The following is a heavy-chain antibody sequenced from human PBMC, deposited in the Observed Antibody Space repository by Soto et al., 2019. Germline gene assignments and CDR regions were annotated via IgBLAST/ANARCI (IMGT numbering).Heavy chain of an antibody. CDR2: ISSSSSTI. CDR3: ARDNLLYYDYIWGSPQDAFDI. D-gene: IGHD3-16*01. J-gene: IGHJ3*02. CDR1: GFTFSSYS. V-gene: IGHV3-48*01. Sequence: GGSLRLSCAASGFTFSSYSMNWVRQAPGKGLEWVSYISSSSSTIYYADSVKGRFTISRDNVKNSLYLQMNSLRAEDTAVYYCARDNLLYYDYIWGSPQDAFDIWGQGTMVTVSS.